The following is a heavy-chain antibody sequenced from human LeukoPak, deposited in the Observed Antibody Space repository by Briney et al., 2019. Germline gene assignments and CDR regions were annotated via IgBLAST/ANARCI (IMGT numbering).Heavy chain of an antibody. J-gene: IGHJ6*02. CDR2: IYTSGST. Sequence: TSETLSLTCTVSGGSISSYYWSWIRQPAGKGLEWIGRIYTSGSTNYNPSLKSRVTMSVDTSKSQFSLKLSSVTAADTAVYYCARDGITMVRGADYYYGMDVWGQGTTVTVSS. V-gene: IGHV4-4*07. D-gene: IGHD3-10*01. CDR1: GGSISSYY. CDR3: ARDGITMVRGADYYYGMDV.